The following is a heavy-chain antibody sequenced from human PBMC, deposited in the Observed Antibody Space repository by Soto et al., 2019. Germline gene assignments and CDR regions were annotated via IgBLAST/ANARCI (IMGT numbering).Heavy chain of an antibody. D-gene: IGHD5-18*01. CDR2: INPRDGST. J-gene: IGHJ5*02. Sequence: ASVKVSCKSSEPTFINYHIHCVRPGPGQGLEWLGIINPRDGSTSYAQKFQGRVSMTRDSSTSTVYMQLSSLKSADTAVYYCAGGSGYSSGDWFDPWGQGIRVNVSA. V-gene: IGHV1-46*01. CDR3: AGGSGYSSGDWFDP. CDR1: EPTFINYH.